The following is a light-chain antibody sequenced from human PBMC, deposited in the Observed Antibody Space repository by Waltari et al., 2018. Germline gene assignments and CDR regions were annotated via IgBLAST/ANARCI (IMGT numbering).Light chain of an antibody. V-gene: IGKV3-20*01. J-gene: IGKJ3*01. Sequence: IVLTQSPGTLSLSPGERATLSCRASQSVSSTSLAWYQQKPGQAPRLLIYGASSRATGIPDRFSGSGSGTDFTLTISRLEPEDFAVYYCQQYGSSRFTFGPGTKVEMK. CDR2: GAS. CDR3: QQYGSSRFT. CDR1: QSVSSTS.